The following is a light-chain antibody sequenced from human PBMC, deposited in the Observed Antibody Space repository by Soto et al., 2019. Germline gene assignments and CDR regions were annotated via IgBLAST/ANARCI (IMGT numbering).Light chain of an antibody. CDR1: SSNIGSNA. Sequence: QSVLTQPPSASGTPGQGVTISCSGSSSNIGSNAVNWYQQLPGTAPKLLIYNNNQRPSGVPDRFSGSKSGTSASLAISGLQSEDEADYYCAAWDDSLNGVFGGGTQLTVL. V-gene: IGLV1-44*01. CDR2: NNN. CDR3: AAWDDSLNGV. J-gene: IGLJ3*02.